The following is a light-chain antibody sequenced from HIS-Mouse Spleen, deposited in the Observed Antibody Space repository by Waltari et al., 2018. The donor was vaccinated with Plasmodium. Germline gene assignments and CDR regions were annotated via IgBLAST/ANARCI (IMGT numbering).Light chain of an antibody. Sequence: EIVMTQSPATLSVSPGERATLSCRASQSVSSNLAWYQQKPCQAPRLLIYGASTRATGIPARFSGSGSGTEFTLTISILQSEDFAVYYCQQYNNWSFTFGPGTKVDIK. CDR1: QSVSSN. CDR2: GAS. V-gene: IGKV3-15*01. CDR3: QQYNNWSFT. J-gene: IGKJ3*01.